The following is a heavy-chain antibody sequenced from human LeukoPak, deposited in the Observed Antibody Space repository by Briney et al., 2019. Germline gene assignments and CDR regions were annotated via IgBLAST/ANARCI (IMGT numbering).Heavy chain of an antibody. J-gene: IGHJ4*02. CDR1: GGSFSGYY. V-gene: IGHV4-34*01. CDR3: AREEYSSGRYSVLDY. Sequence: SETLSLTWAVYGGSFSGYYWSWIRQPPGKGLEWIGEINHSGSTNYNPSLKSRVTISVDTSKNQFSLKLSSVTAADTAVYYCAREEYSSGRYSVLDYWGQGTLVTVSS. CDR2: INHSGST. D-gene: IGHD6-19*01.